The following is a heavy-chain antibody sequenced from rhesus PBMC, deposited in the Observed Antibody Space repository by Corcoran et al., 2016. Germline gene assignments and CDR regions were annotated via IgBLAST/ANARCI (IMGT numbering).Heavy chain of an antibody. CDR1: GYTFTDYY. Sequence: QVQLVQSGAEVKKPGSSVKVSCKASGYTFTDYYMHWVRQAPRQGLEWMGWINPYNGNTKNAQKFQGRVTMTRDKSTSTAYMELSSLRSEDTAVYYCARGYCSGIYCYVGYYFDYWGQGVLVTVSS. CDR2: INPYNGNT. V-gene: IGHV1S2*01. D-gene: IGHD2-27*01. J-gene: IGHJ4*01. CDR3: ARGYCSGIYCYVGYYFDY.